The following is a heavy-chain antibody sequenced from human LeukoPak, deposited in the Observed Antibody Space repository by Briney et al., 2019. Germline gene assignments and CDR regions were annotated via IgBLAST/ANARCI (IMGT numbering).Heavy chain of an antibody. D-gene: IGHD2-15*01. CDR2: ISGSGGTT. V-gene: IGHV3-23*01. CDR1: GFTFTSYT. J-gene: IGHJ6*02. CDR3: ARDLVVVVAATQIDYYYGMDV. Sequence: PGGSLRLSCAASGFTFTSYTMSWVRQAPGKGREWVSAISGSGGTTYYADSVKGRFTISRDNAKNSLYLQMNSLRAEDTAVYYCARDLVVVVAATQIDYYYGMDVWGQGTTVTVSS.